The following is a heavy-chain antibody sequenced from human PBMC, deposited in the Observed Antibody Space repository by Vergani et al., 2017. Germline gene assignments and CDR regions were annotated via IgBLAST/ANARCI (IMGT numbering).Heavy chain of an antibody. CDR3: ARAYYDFWSGYYGESFDY. CDR2: ISSSSSTI. Sequence: EVQLVESGGGLVKPGGSLRLSCAASGFTFSSYSMNWVRQAPGKGLEWVSSISSSSSTIYYADSVKGRFTISRDNAKNSLYLQMNSLRAEDTAVYYCARAYYDFWSGYYGESFDYWGQGTLVTVSS. J-gene: IGHJ4*02. V-gene: IGHV3-21*01. CDR1: GFTFSSYS. D-gene: IGHD3-3*01.